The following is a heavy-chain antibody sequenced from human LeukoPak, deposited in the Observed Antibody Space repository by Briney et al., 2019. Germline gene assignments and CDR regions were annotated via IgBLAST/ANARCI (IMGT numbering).Heavy chain of an antibody. CDR3: ARVRTIFGVAMRWFDP. D-gene: IGHD3-3*01. CDR2: INHSGST. J-gene: IGHJ5*02. Sequence: LETLSLTCAVYGGSFSGYYWSWIRQPPGKGLEWIGEINHSGSTNYNPSLKSRVTISVDTSKNQFSLKLSSVTAADTAVYYCARVRTIFGVAMRWFDPWGQGTLVTVSP. CDR1: GGSFSGYY. V-gene: IGHV4-34*01.